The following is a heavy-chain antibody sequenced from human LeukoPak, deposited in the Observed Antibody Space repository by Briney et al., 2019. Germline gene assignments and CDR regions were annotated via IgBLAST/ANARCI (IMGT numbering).Heavy chain of an antibody. CDR2: INGNGDST. V-gene: IGHV3-64*01. Sequence: GGSLRLSCAASGFTFSSCAMHWVRQAPGKGLEYVSGINGNGDSTYYANSVKGRFTISRDNSKNTLYPQMGSLRAEDMAVYYCARGRGYSLYYFDYWGQGTLVTVSS. CDR1: GFTFSSCA. J-gene: IGHJ4*02. D-gene: IGHD5-18*01. CDR3: ARGRGYSLYYFDY.